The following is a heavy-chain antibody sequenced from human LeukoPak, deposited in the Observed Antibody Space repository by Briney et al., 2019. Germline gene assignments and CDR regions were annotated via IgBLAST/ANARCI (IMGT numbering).Heavy chain of an antibody. D-gene: IGHD3-22*01. CDR2: INSDGSST. Sequence: GGFLRLSCAASGFTFSSYWMHWVRQAPGKGLVWVSRINSDGSSTSYADSVKGRFTISRDDAKNTLYLQMNSLRAEDTAVYYCARYASGYHACDYWGQGTLVTVSS. CDR3: ARYASGYHACDY. CDR1: GFTFSSYW. V-gene: IGHV3-74*01. J-gene: IGHJ4*02.